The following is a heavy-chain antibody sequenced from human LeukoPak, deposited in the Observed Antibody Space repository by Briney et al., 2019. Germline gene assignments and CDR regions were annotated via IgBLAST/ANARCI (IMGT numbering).Heavy chain of an antibody. V-gene: IGHV3-13*01. CDR1: GFTFSSYD. CDR2: IGTAGDT. D-gene: IGHD1-26*01. Sequence: GGSLRLSCAASGFTFSSYDMHWVRQATGKGLEWVSAIGTAGDTYYPGSVKGRFTISRENAKNSLYLQMNSLRAGDTAVYYSARGGLGIMSRGAENTNRPIDNWFDPWGQGTLVTVSS. CDR3: ARGGLGIMSRGAENTNRPIDNWFDP. J-gene: IGHJ5*02.